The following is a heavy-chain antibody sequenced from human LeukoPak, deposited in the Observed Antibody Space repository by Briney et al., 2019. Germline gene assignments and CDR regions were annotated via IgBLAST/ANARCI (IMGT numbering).Heavy chain of an antibody. CDR3: ARGNSYYDSSDYFPWESFQH. CDR1: GGSISSYY. Sequence: SETLSLTCSVSGGSISSYYWSWIRQPPGKGLEWIGYIYYSGSTNYNPSLKSRVTISVDTSKNQFSLNLSSVTAADTAVYYCARGNSYYDSSDYFPWESFQHWGQGTLVTVSS. D-gene: IGHD3-22*01. J-gene: IGHJ1*01. CDR2: IYYSGST. V-gene: IGHV4-59*01.